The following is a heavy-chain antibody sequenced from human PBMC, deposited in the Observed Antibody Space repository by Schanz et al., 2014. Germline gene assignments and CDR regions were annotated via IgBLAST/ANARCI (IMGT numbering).Heavy chain of an antibody. CDR2: IYSDGRT. D-gene: IGHD4-17*01. J-gene: IGHJ3*02. CDR3: AKDPHKDYGGKPQTFDI. V-gene: IGHV3-53*01. Sequence: EVQLVESGGGLIQPGGSLRLSCAVSGFTVSSNYMSWVRQAPGKGLEWVSVIYSDGRTYYGDSVKGRFTISRDNSKNILYLQMNSLRAEDTALYYCAKDPHKDYGGKPQTFDIWGQGTMVTVSS. CDR1: GFTVSSNY.